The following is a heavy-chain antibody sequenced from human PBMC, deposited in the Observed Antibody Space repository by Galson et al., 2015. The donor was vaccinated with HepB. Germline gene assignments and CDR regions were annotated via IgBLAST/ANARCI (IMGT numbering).Heavy chain of an antibody. CDR1: GYTFTSYA. Sequence: SVKVSCKASGYTFTSYAMHWVRQAPGQRLEWMGWINAGNGNTKYSQKFQGRVTITRGTSASTAYMELSSLRSEDTAVYYCARGVYCSGGSCLYYFDYWGQGTLVTVSS. V-gene: IGHV1-3*01. D-gene: IGHD2-15*01. CDR3: ARGVYCSGGSCLYYFDY. J-gene: IGHJ4*02. CDR2: INAGNGNT.